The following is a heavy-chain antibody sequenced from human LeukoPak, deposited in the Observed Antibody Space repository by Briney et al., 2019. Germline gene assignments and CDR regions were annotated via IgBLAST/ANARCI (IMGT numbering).Heavy chain of an antibody. CDR2: ISYDGSNK. CDR1: GFSFSSYA. J-gene: IGHJ3*02. V-gene: IGHV3-30*04. Sequence: PGGSLRLSCAASGFSFSSYAMHWVRQAPGKGLEWVAVISYDGSNKYYADSVKGRFTISRDNSKNTLYLQMNSLRAEDTAVYYCTREGRRWLEDAFDIWGQGTMVTVSS. CDR3: TREGRRWLEDAFDI. D-gene: IGHD5-24*01.